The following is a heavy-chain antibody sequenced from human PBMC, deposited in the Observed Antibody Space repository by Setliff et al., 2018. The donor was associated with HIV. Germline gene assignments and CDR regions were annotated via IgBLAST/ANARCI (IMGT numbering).Heavy chain of an antibody. CDR2: ISGSSDYI. CDR3: ARDTLYCSGGNCPFDY. D-gene: IGHD2-15*01. J-gene: IGHJ4*02. CDR1: GFTFSSYN. Sequence: LRLSCAASGFTFSSYNMNWVRQAPGKGLEWVSSISGSSDYIYYADSVKGRFTISRDTAKNSLSLQMNSLRAEDTAIYYCARDTLYCSGGNCPFDYWGQGTLVTVS. V-gene: IGHV3-21*01.